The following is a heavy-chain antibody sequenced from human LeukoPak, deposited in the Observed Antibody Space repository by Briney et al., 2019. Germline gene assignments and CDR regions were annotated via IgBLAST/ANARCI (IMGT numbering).Heavy chain of an antibody. CDR1: GGSLSNYY. Sequence: PSETLSLTCTVSGGSLSNYYWSWIRQPPGKGLEWIGYISYSGSTNYNPSLKSRVTISVDTSKNQFSLKLSSVTAADTAVYYCGRDYDVLTGYGGLDYWGQGTLVTVSS. D-gene: IGHD3-9*01. CDR2: ISYSGST. CDR3: GRDYDVLTGYGGLDY. V-gene: IGHV4-59*01. J-gene: IGHJ4*02.